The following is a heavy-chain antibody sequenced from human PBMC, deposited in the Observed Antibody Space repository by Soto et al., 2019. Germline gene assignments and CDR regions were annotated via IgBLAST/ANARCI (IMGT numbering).Heavy chain of an antibody. CDR3: AICFVVTGSNSGWPWSVHY. D-gene: IGHD3-16*01. CDR2: ISGSGGTT. J-gene: IGHJ4*02. V-gene: IGHV3-23*01. CDR1: GFTFSNYA. Sequence: EVQLLESGGGLVQPGRSLRLSCAASGFTFSNYAMSWVRQAPGQGLDWVSAISGSGGTTYYADSVKGRFTISRDKSNNTLFLEMNSLGGQDAAVYYCAICFVVTGSNSGWPWSVHYWCQGTLVSVSS.